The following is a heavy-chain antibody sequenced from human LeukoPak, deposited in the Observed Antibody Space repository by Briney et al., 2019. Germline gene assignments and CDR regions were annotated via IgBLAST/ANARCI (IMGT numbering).Heavy chain of an antibody. J-gene: IGHJ2*01. Sequence: PGRSLRLSCAASGFTFDDYAMHWVRQAPGKGLEWVSGISWNSGSIGYADSVKGRFTISRDNAKNSLYLQMNSLRAEDTALYYCAKDWGPDYGERSYWYFDLWGRGALVTVSS. D-gene: IGHD4-17*01. CDR1: GFTFDDYA. V-gene: IGHV3-9*01. CDR3: AKDWGPDYGERSYWYFDL. CDR2: ISWNSGSI.